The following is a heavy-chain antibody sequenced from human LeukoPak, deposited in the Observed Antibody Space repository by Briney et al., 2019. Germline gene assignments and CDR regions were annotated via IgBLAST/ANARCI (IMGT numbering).Heavy chain of an antibody. J-gene: IGHJ6*02. CDR2: ISSRGSTI. V-gene: IGHV3-48*03. CDR3: ARTWGMDV. Sequence: GGCLRLSCAAAAFTFNTYEINWVRQAPGKGLEWVSYISSRGSTIYYADSVKGRFTISRDNAKNSLYLQINRLRAEDTAVYYCARTWGMDVWGQGTTVTVSS. CDR1: AFTFNTYE.